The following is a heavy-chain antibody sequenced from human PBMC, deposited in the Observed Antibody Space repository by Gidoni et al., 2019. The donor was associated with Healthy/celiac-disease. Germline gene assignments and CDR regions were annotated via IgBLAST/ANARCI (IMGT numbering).Heavy chain of an antibody. CDR3: ANIPDYSGSYYRADY. D-gene: IGHD1-26*01. CDR2: ISSSSSTI. J-gene: IGHJ4*02. V-gene: IGHV3-48*01. CDR1: GLTFSSYS. Sequence: EVELVESGGGLVQPGGSLRLSCAASGLTFSSYSMNWVRQAPGKGLEWVSYISSSSSTIYYADSVKGRFTISRDNAKNSLYLQMNSLRAEDTAVYYCANIPDYSGSYYRADYWGQGTLVTVSS.